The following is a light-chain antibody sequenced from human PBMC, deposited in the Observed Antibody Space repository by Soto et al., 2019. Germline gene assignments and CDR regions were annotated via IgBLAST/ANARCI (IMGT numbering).Light chain of an antibody. Sequence: IVMTQSPATLSVSPGERATLSCRSIQSVGSHVAWYQQRPGQPPRLLIYGAYYRATGIPARFSGSASGTDFTITISSLESEDFAVYYCQQYDNWTPFTFGPGTKVDIK. CDR1: QSVGSH. CDR3: QQYDNWTPFT. J-gene: IGKJ3*01. V-gene: IGKV3-15*01. CDR2: GAY.